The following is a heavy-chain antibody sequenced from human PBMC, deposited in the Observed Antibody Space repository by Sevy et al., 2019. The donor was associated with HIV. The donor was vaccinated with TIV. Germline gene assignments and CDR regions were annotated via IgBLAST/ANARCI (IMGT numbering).Heavy chain of an antibody. D-gene: IGHD2-15*01. CDR3: ARHFDCTGGRCYSQYYFDY. Sequence: GGSLRLSCAASGFTFSDYSMNWVRQAPGKGLEWVSSITSSATDIHHADSVKGRFTISRDNAKNSLHLQMNDLRAEDTAVYYCARHFDCTGGRCYSQYYFDYWGQGTLVTVSS. CDR2: ITSSATDI. V-gene: IGHV3-21*01. J-gene: IGHJ4*02. CDR1: GFTFSDYS.